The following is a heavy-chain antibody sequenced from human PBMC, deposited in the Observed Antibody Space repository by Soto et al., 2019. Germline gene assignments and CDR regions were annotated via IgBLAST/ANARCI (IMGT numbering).Heavy chain of an antibody. J-gene: IGHJ6*02. D-gene: IGHD2-2*01. CDR2: IGTAGDT. V-gene: IGHV3-13*01. CDR1: GFTFSSYD. Sequence: PVGSVRLSCAASGFTFSSYDMHWVRQATGKGLEWVSAIGTAGDTYYPGSVKGRFTISRENAKNSLYLQMNSLRAGDTAVYYCARGDCSSTSCRNYYYGMDVWGQGTTVTVSS. CDR3: ARGDCSSTSCRNYYYGMDV.